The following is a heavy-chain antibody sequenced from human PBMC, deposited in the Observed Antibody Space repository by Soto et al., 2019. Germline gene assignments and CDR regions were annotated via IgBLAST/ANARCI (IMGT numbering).Heavy chain of an antibody. Sequence: EVQLVESGGGLVQPGGSLRLSCAASGFTFSSYWMHWVRQAPGKGLVWVSRINSDGSDTTYADSVKGRFTISRDNAKNTLYLQMNSLRAEDTAVYYCARDGGVVATSFDYWGQGTLVTVSS. J-gene: IGHJ4*02. CDR1: GFTFSSYW. CDR2: INSDGSDT. D-gene: IGHD5-12*01. CDR3: ARDGGVVATSFDY. V-gene: IGHV3-74*01.